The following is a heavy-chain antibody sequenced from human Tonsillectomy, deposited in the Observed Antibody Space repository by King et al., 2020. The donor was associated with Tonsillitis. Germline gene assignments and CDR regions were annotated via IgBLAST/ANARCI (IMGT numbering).Heavy chain of an antibody. J-gene: IGHJ5*02. D-gene: IGHD2-8*01. Sequence: QLVQSGAEVKKPGASVKVSCKASGYTFTGYYMHWVRQAPGQGLEWMGWINPNSGGTNYAQTFQGRVTMTRDTSISTAYMELSRLRSDDTAVYYCARGGIRGLYGWFDPWGQGTLVTVSS. CDR1: GYTFTGYY. CDR2: INPNSGGT. CDR3: ARGGIRGLYGWFDP. V-gene: IGHV1-2*02.